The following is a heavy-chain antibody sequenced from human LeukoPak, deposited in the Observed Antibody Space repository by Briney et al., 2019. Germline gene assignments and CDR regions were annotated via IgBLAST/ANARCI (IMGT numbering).Heavy chain of an antibody. Sequence: GGSLRLTCAASGFNFANHAMSWVRQTPGKGLEWVSAISGGGDITYYADSVTGRFTISRDNSRDTLFLQMHSLRPGDTAVYYCVREDTPATANYWGQGTLVTISS. D-gene: IGHD2-21*02. CDR2: ISGGGDIT. CDR3: VREDTPATANY. CDR1: GFNFANHA. V-gene: IGHV3-23*01. J-gene: IGHJ4*02.